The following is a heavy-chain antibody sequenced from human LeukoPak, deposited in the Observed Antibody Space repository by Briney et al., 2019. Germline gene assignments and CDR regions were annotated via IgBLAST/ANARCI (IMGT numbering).Heavy chain of an antibody. CDR1: GGSISSNSYY. CDR2: IYTSGNT. D-gene: IGHD4/OR15-4a*01. J-gene: IGHJ6*03. V-gene: IGHV4-61*02. Sequence: SETLSLTCTVSGGSISSNSYYWSWIRQPAGKGLEWIGRIYTSGNTNYNPSLKSRVTISIDTSKNQFSLNLSSVTAADTAVYYCARAFEGATYYYYYYMDVWGKGTTVTVSS. CDR3: ARAFEGATYYYYYYMDV.